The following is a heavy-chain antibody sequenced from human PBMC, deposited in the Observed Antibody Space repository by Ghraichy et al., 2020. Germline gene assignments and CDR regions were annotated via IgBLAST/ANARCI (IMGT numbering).Heavy chain of an antibody. Sequence: SVKVSCKASGGTFSSYAISWVRQAPGQGLEWMGGINPIFGTANYAQKFQGRVTITTDESTSTAYMELSSLRSEDTAVYYCARDKIATTVTSLSLRYYGRDFWGQGTTVTV. J-gene: IGHJ6*02. V-gene: IGHV1-69*05. CDR2: INPIFGTA. D-gene: IGHD4-17*01. CDR3: ARDKIATTVTSLSLRYYGRDF. CDR1: GGTFSSYA.